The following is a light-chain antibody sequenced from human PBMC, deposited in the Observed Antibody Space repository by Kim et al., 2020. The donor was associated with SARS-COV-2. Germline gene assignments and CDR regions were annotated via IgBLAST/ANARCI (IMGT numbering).Light chain of an antibody. CDR3: QTWGTGSWV. J-gene: IGLJ3*02. CDR1: SGQGSYA. CDR2: RNSDGSH. Sequence: ASVKLTCTLSSGQGSYASAWQQQQPEKGPRYLMKRNSDGSHRKGDGIPDRFSGASSGAERYLTISSLQSEEEADYYCQTWGTGSWVFGGGTQLTVL. V-gene: IGLV4-69*01.